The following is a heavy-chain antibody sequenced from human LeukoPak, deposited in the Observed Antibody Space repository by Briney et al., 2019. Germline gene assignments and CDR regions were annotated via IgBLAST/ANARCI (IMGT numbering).Heavy chain of an antibody. Sequence: GGSLRPSCAASGFTFSSYAMHWVRQAPGKGLEWVAVISYDGSNKYYADSVKGRFTISRDNSKNTLYLQMNSLRAEDTAVYYCARDVRRFGELSLSYFDYWGREPWSPSPQ. J-gene: IGHJ4*02. D-gene: IGHD3-10*01. CDR1: GFTFSSYA. CDR2: ISYDGSNK. V-gene: IGHV3-30*04. CDR3: ARDVRRFGELSLSYFDY.